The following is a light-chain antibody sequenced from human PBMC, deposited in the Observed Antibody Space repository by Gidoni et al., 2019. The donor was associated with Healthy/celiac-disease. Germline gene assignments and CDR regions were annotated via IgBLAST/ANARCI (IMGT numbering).Light chain of an antibody. V-gene: IGKV3-20*01. CDR3: QQYGSSPRT. J-gene: IGKJ1*01. CDR2: GAS. CDR1: QRVSSSY. Sequence: TLSCRASQRVSSSYLAWYQQKPGQAPRLLIYGASSRATGIPDRFSGSGSGTDFTLTISRLEPEDFAVYYCQQYGSSPRTFGXXTKVEIK.